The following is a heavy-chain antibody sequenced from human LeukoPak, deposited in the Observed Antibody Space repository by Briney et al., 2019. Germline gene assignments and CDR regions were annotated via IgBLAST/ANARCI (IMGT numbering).Heavy chain of an antibody. CDR2: ISSSGSTI. V-gene: IGHV3-11*01. CDR3: ARHYCSSTSCYYLDY. CDR1: GFTFSDYY. J-gene: IGHJ4*02. Sequence: GGSLRLSCAASGFTFSDYYMSWIRQAPGKGLEWVSYISSSGSTIYYADSVKGRFTISRDNAKNSLYLQMNSLRAEDTAVYYCARHYCSSTSCYYLDYWGQGTLVTVSS. D-gene: IGHD2-2*01.